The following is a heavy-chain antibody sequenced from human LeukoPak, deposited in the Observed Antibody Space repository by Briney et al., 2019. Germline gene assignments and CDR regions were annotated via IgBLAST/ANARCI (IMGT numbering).Heavy chain of an antibody. CDR1: GYSISSGYY. D-gene: IGHD3-3*01. V-gene: IGHV4-38-2*02. Sequence: SETLSLTCTVSGYSISSGYYWGWIRQPPGKGLEWIGSIYHSGSTYYNPSLKSRVTISVDTSKNQFSLKLSSVTAADMAVYYCARVGPVITIFGANNYFDYWGQGTLVTVSS. CDR2: IYHSGST. J-gene: IGHJ4*02. CDR3: ARVGPVITIFGANNYFDY.